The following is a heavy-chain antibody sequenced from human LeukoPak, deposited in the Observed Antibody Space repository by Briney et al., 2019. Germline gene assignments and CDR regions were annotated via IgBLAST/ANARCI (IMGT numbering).Heavy chain of an antibody. CDR2: IIPIFGIA. CDR3: ARGGTAMVTFGNYYYGMDV. D-gene: IGHD5-18*01. J-gene: IGHJ6*02. V-gene: IGHV1-69*04. Sequence: GASVKLSCKASGGTFSIYAISWVRQAPGQGLEWMGRIIPIFGIANYAQKFQGRVTITADKSTSTAYMELSSLRSEDTAVYYCARGGTAMVTFGNYYYGMDVWGQGTTVTVSS. CDR1: GGTFSIYA.